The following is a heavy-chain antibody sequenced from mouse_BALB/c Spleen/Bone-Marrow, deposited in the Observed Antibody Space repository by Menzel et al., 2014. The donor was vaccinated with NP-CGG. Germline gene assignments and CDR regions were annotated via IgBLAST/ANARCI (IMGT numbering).Heavy chain of an antibody. D-gene: IGHD2-3*01. CDR2: INPNNGGT. J-gene: IGHJ4*01. CDR1: GYTFTEDT. Sequence: VQLQQSGPELVKPGASVKISCKTSGYTFTEDTMHWVKQSHGKSLEWIGDINPNNGGTNYKQKFKEKATLTVDKSSNTAYMEFRRLTSEDSAVYYCGSDGNCAIDYWGQGTSVTVSS. CDR3: GSDGNCAIDY. V-gene: IGHV1-22*01.